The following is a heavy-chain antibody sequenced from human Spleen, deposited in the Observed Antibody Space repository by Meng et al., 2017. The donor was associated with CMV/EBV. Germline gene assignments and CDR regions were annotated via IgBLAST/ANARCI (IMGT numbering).Heavy chain of an antibody. CDR2: INQDENQK. D-gene: IGHD6-13*01. CDR3: ARVAAAGRGMDV. V-gene: IGHV3-7*04. J-gene: IGHJ6*02. CDR1: GFTFSSHW. Sequence: GESLKISCAASGFTFSSHWMTWVRQAPGKGLEWVANINQDENQKNYVDPVKGRFTISRDNAKNSLFLQMNRLGAEDTAVYYCARVAAAGRGMDVWGQGTTVTVSS.